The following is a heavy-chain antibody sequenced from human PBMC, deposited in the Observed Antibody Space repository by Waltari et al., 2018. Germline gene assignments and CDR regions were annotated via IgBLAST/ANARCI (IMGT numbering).Heavy chain of an antibody. J-gene: IGHJ4*02. CDR3: ARGSSSSYYFDY. CDR1: GGTFSSYA. CDR2: IIPIFVTA. Sequence: QVQLVQSGAEVKKPGSSVKVSCKASGGTFSSYAISWVRQAPGLGLEWMGGIIPIFVTANYAQKFQGRVTITTDESTSTAYMELSSLRSEDTAVYYCARGSSSSYYFDYWGQGTLVTVSS. D-gene: IGHD6-6*01. V-gene: IGHV1-69*05.